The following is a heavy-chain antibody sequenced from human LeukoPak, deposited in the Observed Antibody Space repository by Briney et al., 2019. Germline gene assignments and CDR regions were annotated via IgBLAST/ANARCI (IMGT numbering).Heavy chain of an antibody. CDR2: IIPILGIA. CDR1: GGTFSSYA. CDR3: ARVSLRGDFDY. J-gene: IGHJ4*02. Sequence: SVKVSCKASGGTFSSYAISWVRQAPGQGLEWMGRIIPILGIANYAQKFQGRVTITADKSTSTAYMELSSLRSEDTAVYYCARVSLRGDFDYWGQGTLVTVSS. V-gene: IGHV1-69*04. D-gene: IGHD3-10*01.